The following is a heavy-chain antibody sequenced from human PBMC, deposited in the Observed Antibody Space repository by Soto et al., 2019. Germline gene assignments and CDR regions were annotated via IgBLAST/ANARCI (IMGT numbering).Heavy chain of an antibody. J-gene: IGHJ3*02. CDR2: ISGSGSST. CDR3: AKDGWVPMVWGVVGAFDI. D-gene: IGHD3-10*01. Sequence: EVQLLESGGGLVQPGGSLRLSCAASGFTFSSYAMSWVRQAPGKGLEWVSAISGSGSSTYYADSVKGRFTISRDNSKNTLYLQMNSLRAEDTAVYYCAKDGWVPMVWGVVGAFDIWGQGTMVTVSS. CDR1: GFTFSSYA. V-gene: IGHV3-23*01.